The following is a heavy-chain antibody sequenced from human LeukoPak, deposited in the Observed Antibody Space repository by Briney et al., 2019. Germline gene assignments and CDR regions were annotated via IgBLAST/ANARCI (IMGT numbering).Heavy chain of an antibody. Sequence: ASVKVSCKASGYTFTGYYMHWVRQAPGQGLEWMGWINPNSGGTNYAQKFQGRVTMTRDTSITTVYMELSRLRSDDTAVYYCASPQEYCSGGSCYSYDYWGQGTLVTVSS. CDR2: INPNSGGT. J-gene: IGHJ4*02. CDR3: ASPQEYCSGGSCYSYDY. CDR1: GYTFTGYY. V-gene: IGHV1-2*02. D-gene: IGHD2-15*01.